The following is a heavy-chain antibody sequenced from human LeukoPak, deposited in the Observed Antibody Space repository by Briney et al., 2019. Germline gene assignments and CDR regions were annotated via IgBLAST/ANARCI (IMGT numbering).Heavy chain of an antibody. CDR3: VKEMGSVDTVRVRLSRLGY. J-gene: IGHJ4*02. D-gene: IGHD5-18*01. Sequence: GGSLRLSCTASGFTFSSYAMSWVRQAPGKGLEWVSAISGGGDDTYYADSVKGRFTISRDNSKNTLYLQMNSLRVEDTAIYYCVKEMGSVDTVRVRLSRLGYWGQGTLVTVSS. V-gene: IGHV3-23*01. CDR2: ISGGGDDT. CDR1: GFTFSSYA.